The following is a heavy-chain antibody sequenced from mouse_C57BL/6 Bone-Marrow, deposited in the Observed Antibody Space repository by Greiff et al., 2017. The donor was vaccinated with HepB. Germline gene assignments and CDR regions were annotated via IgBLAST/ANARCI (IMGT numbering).Heavy chain of an antibody. CDR3: AVRGDMDY. CDR2: INPGSGGT. J-gene: IGHJ4*01. V-gene: IGHV1-54*01. Sequence: QVQLQQSGAELVRPGTSVKVSCKASGYAFTNYLIEWVKQRPGQGLEWIGVINPGSGGTNYNEKFKGKATLTADKSSSTAYMQLSSLTSDDSAVYFCAVRGDMDYWGQGTSVTVSS. CDR1: GYAFTNYL.